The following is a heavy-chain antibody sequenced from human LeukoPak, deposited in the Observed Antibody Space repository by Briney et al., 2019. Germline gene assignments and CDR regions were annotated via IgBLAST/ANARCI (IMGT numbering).Heavy chain of an antibody. V-gene: IGHV3-48*01. J-gene: IGHJ4*02. CDR2: ISIFSSTI. D-gene: IGHD1-1*01. Sequence: GGSLRLSCAASGFTFSSYHMNWVRQAPGKGLEWVSYISIFSSTIYYADSVKGRFTISRDDANSLVYLQMNSLRAEDTAVHYCARTNERGLDYWDQGTLVTVSS. CDR1: GFTFSSYH. CDR3: ARTNERGLDY.